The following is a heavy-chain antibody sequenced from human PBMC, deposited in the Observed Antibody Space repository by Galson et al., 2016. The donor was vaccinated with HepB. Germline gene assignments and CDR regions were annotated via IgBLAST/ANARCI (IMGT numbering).Heavy chain of an antibody. D-gene: IGHD5-12*01. CDR2: IWYDGNNK. V-gene: IGHV3-33*01. Sequence: SLRLSCAASGFTFSSYGMHWVRQAPGKGLEWVALIWYDGNNKYYADSVKGRFTISRDNSKNTLYLQMNSLRAEDTAVYYCASSIVATITWWYYYYMDVWGKGTTVTVSS. J-gene: IGHJ6*03. CDR1: GFTFSSYG. CDR3: ASSIVATITWWYYYYMDV.